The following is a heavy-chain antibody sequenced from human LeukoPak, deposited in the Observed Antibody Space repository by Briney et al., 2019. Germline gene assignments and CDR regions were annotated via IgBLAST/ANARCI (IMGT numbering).Heavy chain of an antibody. CDR3: AKGPRSGEGYFDY. J-gene: IGHJ4*02. Sequence: PGGSLRLSCAASGFTFSSYWMSWVRQAPGKGLEWVANIKQEGSEKYYVDSVKGRFTISRDNSKNTLYLQMNSLRAEDTAVYYCAKGPRSGEGYFDYWGQGTLVTVSS. V-gene: IGHV3-7*03. D-gene: IGHD3-3*01. CDR1: GFTFSSYW. CDR2: IKQEGSEK.